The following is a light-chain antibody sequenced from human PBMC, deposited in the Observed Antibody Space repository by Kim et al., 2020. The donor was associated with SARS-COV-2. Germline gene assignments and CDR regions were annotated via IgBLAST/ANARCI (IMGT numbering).Light chain of an antibody. V-gene: IGKV1-5*01. J-gene: IGKJ4*01. CDR3: QQYNRSSP. CDR2: EAS. CDR1: QDSTNW. Sequence: SAAVGHRVTITCRASQDSTNWLAWYQQKRGNAPQLLYYEASILESGAPSRFSGSGSGTAFTLTSSSLQPDDFATYCCQQYNRSSPFGRGTKVDIK.